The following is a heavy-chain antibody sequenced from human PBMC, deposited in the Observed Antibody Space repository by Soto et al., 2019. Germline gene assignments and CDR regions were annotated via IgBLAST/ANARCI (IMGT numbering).Heavy chain of an antibody. CDR1: GFTFSDYY. CDR2: ISSIGSTI. V-gene: IGHV3-11*01. J-gene: IGHJ4*02. CDR3: ARQPMDYYDLVYYFDY. D-gene: IGHD3-22*01. Sequence: QVQLVESGGGLVKPGGSLRLSCAASGFTFSDYYMSWIRQAPGKGLEWVSYISSIGSTIYYADSVKGRFTISRDNAKNSLYLQMNSLRAEDTAVYYCARQPMDYYDLVYYFDYWGQGTLVTVSS.